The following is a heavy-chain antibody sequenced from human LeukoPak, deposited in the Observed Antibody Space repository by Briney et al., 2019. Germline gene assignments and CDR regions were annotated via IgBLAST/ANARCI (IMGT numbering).Heavy chain of an antibody. CDR1: GFTFSSYS. CDR2: ISYDGSNK. J-gene: IGHJ6*02. CDR3: AKADYGDYYYYYGMDV. V-gene: IGHV3-30*18. Sequence: GGSLRLSCAASGFTFSSYSMNWVRQAPGKGLEWVAVISYDGSNKYYADSVKGRFTISRDNSKNTLYLQMNSLRAEDTAVYYCAKADYGDYYYYYGMDVWGQGTTVTVSS. D-gene: IGHD4-17*01.